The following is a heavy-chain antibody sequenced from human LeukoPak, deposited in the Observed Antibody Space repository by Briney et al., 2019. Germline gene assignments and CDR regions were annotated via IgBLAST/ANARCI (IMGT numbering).Heavy chain of an antibody. CDR1: GGSISSGSYY. CDR3: ATHDYGDSYYYYMDV. Sequence: SQTLSLTCSVSGGSISSGSYYWSWIRQPAGKGLEWIGRIYTSGSTNYNPSLKSRVTISVDTSKNQFSLKLSSVTAADTAVYYCATHDYGDSYYYYMDVWGKGTTVTVSS. D-gene: IGHD4-17*01. CDR2: IYTSGST. J-gene: IGHJ6*03. V-gene: IGHV4-61*02.